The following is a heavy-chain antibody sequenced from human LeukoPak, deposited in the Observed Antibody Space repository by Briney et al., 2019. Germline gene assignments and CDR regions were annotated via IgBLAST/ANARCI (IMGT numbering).Heavy chain of an antibody. D-gene: IGHD1-26*01. CDR1: GFTFSGYS. Sequence: GGSLRLSCAASGFTFSGYSMNWVRQAPGKGLEWVSYISSSGSTIYYADSVKGRFTISRDNAKNSLYLQMNSLRAEDTAVYYCARFRGIVGAQYYFDYWGQGTLVTVSS. J-gene: IGHJ4*02. CDR2: ISSSGSTI. V-gene: IGHV3-48*04. CDR3: ARFRGIVGAQYYFDY.